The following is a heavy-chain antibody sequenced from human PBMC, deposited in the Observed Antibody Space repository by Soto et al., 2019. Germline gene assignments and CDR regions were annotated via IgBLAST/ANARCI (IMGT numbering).Heavy chain of an antibody. CDR2: IIPIFGTA. CDR3: AGSFKYGSGTFDALDV. Sequence: QVLLVQSGTEVKKPGSSVKVSCQASGGTSSDYALTWVRQAPGQGLEWMGGIIPIFGTATYAQRFQGRVSITADESSSTAYMELSSLTSEDTAVYYCAGSFKYGSGTFDALDVRGHGTMVMVSS. D-gene: IGHD3-10*01. J-gene: IGHJ3*01. CDR1: GGTSSDYA. V-gene: IGHV1-69*01.